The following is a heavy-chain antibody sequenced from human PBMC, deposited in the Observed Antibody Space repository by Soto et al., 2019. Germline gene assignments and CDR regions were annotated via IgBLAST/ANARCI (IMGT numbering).Heavy chain of an antibody. J-gene: IGHJ4*02. V-gene: IGHV3-23*01. CDR3: AKDSSGYYQFDY. CDR2: ISGSGGST. D-gene: IGHD3-22*01. CDR1: GFTFSSYA. Sequence: EVQLLEAGGGLVQPGGSLRLSCAASGFTFSSYAMSWVRQAPGKGLEWVSAISGSGGSTYYADSVKGRFTISRDNSKNTLYLQMNSLRAEDTAVYYCAKDSSGYYQFDYWGQGTLVTVSS.